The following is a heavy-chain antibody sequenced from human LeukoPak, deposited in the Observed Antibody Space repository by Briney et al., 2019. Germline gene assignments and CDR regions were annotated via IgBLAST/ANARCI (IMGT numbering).Heavy chain of an antibody. D-gene: IGHD2-15*01. Sequence: GGSLRLSCAASGFTFSSYSMNWVRQAAGKGLEWVSSISSSSSSYIYYADSVKGRFTISRDNAKNSLYLQMNSLRAEDTAVYYCAREGYCSGGSCSAFDIWGQGTVVTVSS. CDR1: GFTFSSYS. V-gene: IGHV3-21*01. J-gene: IGHJ3*02. CDR2: ISSSSSSYI. CDR3: AREGYCSGGSCSAFDI.